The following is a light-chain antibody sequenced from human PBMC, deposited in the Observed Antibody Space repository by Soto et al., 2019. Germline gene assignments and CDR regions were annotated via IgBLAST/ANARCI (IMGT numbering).Light chain of an antibody. CDR3: MQALQTPPWT. Sequence: DIVMTQSPLSLSVTPGEPASISCRSTQNLLHSNGYNFLDWYLQRPGQSPQLLIFLGSNRASGVPDRFSGSGSGTDFTLKISRVEAEDVGVYYCMQALQTPPWTFGQGTKV. V-gene: IGKV2-28*01. J-gene: IGKJ1*01. CDR1: QNLLHSNGYNF. CDR2: LGS.